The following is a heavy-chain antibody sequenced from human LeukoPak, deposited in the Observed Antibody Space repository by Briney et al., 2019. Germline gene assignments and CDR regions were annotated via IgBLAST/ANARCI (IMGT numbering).Heavy chain of an antibody. CDR1: GFTFSSYS. CDR3: ARDQNIAVPAHDY. CDR2: ISSSSSYI. V-gene: IGHV3-21*01. J-gene: IGHJ4*02. D-gene: IGHD6-19*01. Sequence: GGSLRLSCAASGFTFSSYSMNWVRQAPGKGLEWVSSISSSSSYIYYADSVKGRFTISRDNAKNSLYLEMNSLRAEDTAVYYCARDQNIAVPAHDYWGQGTLVTVSS.